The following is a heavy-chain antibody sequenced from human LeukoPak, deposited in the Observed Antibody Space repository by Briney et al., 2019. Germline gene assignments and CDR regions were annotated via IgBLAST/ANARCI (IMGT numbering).Heavy chain of an antibody. CDR1: GFIFNDYY. V-gene: IGHV3-11*04. Sequence: GGSLRLSCAASGFIFNDYYMSWIRQPPGKGLEWVSYISSTGGTIYYADSVKGRFTIPRDNAKNSLYLQMNSLRAEDTAVYYCARAKYDSRGYYSYYFDYWGQGTLVTVSS. J-gene: IGHJ4*02. D-gene: IGHD3-22*01. CDR2: ISSTGGTI. CDR3: ARAKYDSRGYYSYYFDY.